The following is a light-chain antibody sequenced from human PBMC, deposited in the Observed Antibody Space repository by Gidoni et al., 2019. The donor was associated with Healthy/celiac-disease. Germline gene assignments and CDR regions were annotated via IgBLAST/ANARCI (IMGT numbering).Light chain of an antibody. CDR2: DAS. V-gene: IGKV3-11*01. Sequence: ELVFTQSPATLSLSPGERATLSCRASQSVSSYLAWYQQKPGQAPRLLIYDASNMATGIPSRFSGSGSGTDFTLTISSLEPEDFAVYYCQQRSNWPRTFGQXTKVEIK. CDR1: QSVSSY. CDR3: QQRSNWPRT. J-gene: IGKJ1*01.